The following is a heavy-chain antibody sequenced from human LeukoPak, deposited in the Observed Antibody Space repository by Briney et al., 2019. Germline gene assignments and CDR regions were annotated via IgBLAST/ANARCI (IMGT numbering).Heavy chain of an antibody. CDR1: GGSFSGYY. D-gene: IGHD1-26*01. J-gene: IGHJ4*02. Sequence: SETLSLTCAVYGGSFSGYYWSWIRQPPGKGLEWIGEINHSGSTNYNPSLKSRVTISVDTSKNQFSLKLSSVTAADTAVYYCARLDIVGATTLLSEYYFDYWGQGTLVTVSS. CDR3: ARLDIVGATTLLSEYYFDY. CDR2: INHSGST. V-gene: IGHV4-34*01.